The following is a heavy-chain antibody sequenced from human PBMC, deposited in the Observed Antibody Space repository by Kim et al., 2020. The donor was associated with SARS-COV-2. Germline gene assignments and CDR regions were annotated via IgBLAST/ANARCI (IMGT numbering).Heavy chain of an antibody. CDR3: AGGDYDSSGYYYYYYGMDV. Sequence: SETLSLTCTVSGGSISSSSYYWGWIRQPPGKGLEWIGSIYYSGSTYYNPALKRRVTISVDTSKNQFSLKLSSVTAADTAVYYCAGGDYDSSGYYYYYYGMDVWGQGTTVTVSS. CDR2: IYYSGST. J-gene: IGHJ6*02. V-gene: IGHV4-39*01. CDR1: GGSISSSSYY. D-gene: IGHD3-22*01.